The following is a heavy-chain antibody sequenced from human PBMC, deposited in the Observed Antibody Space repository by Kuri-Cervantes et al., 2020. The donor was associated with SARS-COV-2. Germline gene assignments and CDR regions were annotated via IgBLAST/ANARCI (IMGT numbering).Heavy chain of an antibody. D-gene: IGHD1-26*01. Sequence: GESLKISCAASGFTFDDYGISWVRQAPGKGLEWVSGINWNGVRTGYTDSVKGRITISRDNAKNSLYLQMNSLRAEDTTFYYCARAGTSGSYLGYWGQGTLVTVSS. CDR3: ARAGTSGSYLGY. CDR1: GFTFDDYG. CDR2: INWNGVRT. V-gene: IGHV3-20*04. J-gene: IGHJ4*02.